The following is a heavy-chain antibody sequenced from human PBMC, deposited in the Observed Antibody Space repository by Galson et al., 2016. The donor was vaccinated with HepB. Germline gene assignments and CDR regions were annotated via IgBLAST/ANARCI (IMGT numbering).Heavy chain of an antibody. J-gene: IGHJ4*02. CDR1: GGSISSYH. V-gene: IGHV4-59*01. CDR2: IYYSGTT. Sequence: SETLSLTCTVSGGSISSYHWSWIRQPPGKGLEWIAYIYYSGTTNYNPSLKSRVTISVDTSKNQFSLKLSSVTAADTAVYYCARGRGGSGSPFDHWGQGTLVPVSS. CDR3: ARGRGGSGSPFDH. D-gene: IGHD6-19*01.